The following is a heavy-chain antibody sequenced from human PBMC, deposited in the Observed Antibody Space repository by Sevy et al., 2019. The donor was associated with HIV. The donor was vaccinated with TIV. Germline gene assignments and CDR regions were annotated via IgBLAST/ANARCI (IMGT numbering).Heavy chain of an antibody. D-gene: IGHD2-15*01. V-gene: IGHV3-21*01. Sequence: GGSLRLSCAASGFTFSSYSMNWVRQAPGKGLEWVSSISSSSSYIYYADSVKGRFTISRDNAKNSLYLQMNSLRAEDTAVYYCARDGSLVVAATLYNAFDIWGQGTMVTVSS. CDR1: GFTFSSYS. CDR3: ARDGSLVVAATLYNAFDI. J-gene: IGHJ3*02. CDR2: ISSSSSYI.